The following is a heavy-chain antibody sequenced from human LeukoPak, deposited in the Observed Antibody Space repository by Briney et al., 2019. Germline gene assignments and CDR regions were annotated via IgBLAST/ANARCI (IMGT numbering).Heavy chain of an antibody. J-gene: IGHJ6*03. CDR3: ARKGIGSSRYQNMDV. V-gene: IGHV3-23*01. Sequence: PGGSLRLSCAASGFTFSSYAMSWVRQAPGKGPEWVSTISIDGGRTYYADSVKGRFTVSRDTSKNTLYLQMNSLRAEDTAVYYCARKGIGSSRYQNMDVWGKGATVTLSS. CDR1: GFTFSSYA. CDR2: ISIDGGRT. D-gene: IGHD6-25*01.